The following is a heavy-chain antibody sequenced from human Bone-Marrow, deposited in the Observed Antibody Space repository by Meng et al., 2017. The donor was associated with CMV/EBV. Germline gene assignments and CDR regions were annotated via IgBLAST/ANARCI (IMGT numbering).Heavy chain of an antibody. D-gene: IGHD6-13*01. Sequence: GNFSSYAISWVRQAPGQGLEWMGGIIPIFGTANYAQKFQGRVTITTDESTSTAYMELSSLRSEDTAVYYCARDPRPYSSSLNWFDPWGQGTLVTVSS. V-gene: IGHV1-69*05. CDR2: IIPIFGTA. J-gene: IGHJ5*02. CDR1: GNFSSYA. CDR3: ARDPRPYSSSLNWFDP.